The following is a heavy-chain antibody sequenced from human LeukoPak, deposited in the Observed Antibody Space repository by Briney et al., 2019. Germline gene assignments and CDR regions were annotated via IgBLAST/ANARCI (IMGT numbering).Heavy chain of an antibody. D-gene: IGHD2-21*01. Sequence: KPSETLSLTCAVYGGSFSGYYWSWIRQPPGKGLEWIGEINHSGSTNYNPSLKSRVTISVDTSKNQFSLKLSSVTAADTAVYYCASLRKIIPTANWFDPWGQGTLVTVSS. CDR2: INHSGST. J-gene: IGHJ5*02. CDR1: GGSFSGYY. CDR3: ASLRKIIPTANWFDP. V-gene: IGHV4-34*01.